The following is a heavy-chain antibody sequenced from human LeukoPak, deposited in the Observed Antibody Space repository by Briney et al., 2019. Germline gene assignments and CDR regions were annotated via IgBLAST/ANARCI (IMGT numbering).Heavy chain of an antibody. J-gene: IGHJ4*02. Sequence: GGSLRLSCAASGFTFSSYSMNWVRQAPGKGLEWISYITTSGGAKNYADSVEGRFTISRDNAKNSLYLQMNSLRAEDTAVYYCARGVTPIDYWGQGTLVTVSS. CDR1: GFTFSSYS. D-gene: IGHD2-21*02. CDR3: ARGVTPIDY. V-gene: IGHV3-48*04. CDR2: ITTSGGAK.